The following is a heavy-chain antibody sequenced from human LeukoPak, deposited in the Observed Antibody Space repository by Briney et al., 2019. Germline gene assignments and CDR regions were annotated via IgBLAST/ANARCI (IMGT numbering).Heavy chain of an antibody. J-gene: IGHJ6*04. CDR1: GDSVSSNSAA. D-gene: IGHD2-2*01. V-gene: IGHV6-1*01. Sequence: SQTLSLTCAISGDSVSSNSAAWNWIRQSPSRGLEWLGRTYYRSKWYNDYAVSVKSRITINPDTSKNQFSLQLNSVTPEDTAVYYCARSVVVPAAYSGVADVWGKGTTVTVSS. CDR3: ARSVVVPAAYSGVADV. CDR2: TYYRSKWYN.